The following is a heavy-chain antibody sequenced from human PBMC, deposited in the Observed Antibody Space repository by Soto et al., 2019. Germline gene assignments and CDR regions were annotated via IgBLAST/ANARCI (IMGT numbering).Heavy chain of an antibody. CDR1: GGTFSSYA. V-gene: IGHV1-69*06. CDR3: AREESSSWYGNYYYGMDV. Sequence: QVQLVQSGAEVKKPGSSVKVSCKASGGTFSSYAISWVRQAPGQGLEWMGGIIPIFGTANYAQKFQGRVTITADKSTSTAYMELSSLRSEDTAVYYCAREESSSWYGNYYYGMDVWGQGTTVTVSS. J-gene: IGHJ6*02. D-gene: IGHD6-13*01. CDR2: IIPIFGTA.